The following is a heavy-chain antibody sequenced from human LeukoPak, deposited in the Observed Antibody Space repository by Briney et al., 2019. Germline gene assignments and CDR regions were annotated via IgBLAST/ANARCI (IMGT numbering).Heavy chain of an antibody. V-gene: IGHV1-2*02. CDR2: INPNSGGT. J-gene: IGHJ4*02. Sequence: VASVKVSCKASGYTFTGYYMHWVRQAPGQGLEWMGWINPNSGGTNYAQKFQGRVTMTRDTSISTAYMELSRLRSDDTAVYYCARASLLGYCSGGSCPYYFDYWGQGTLVTVSS. CDR1: GYTFTGYY. D-gene: IGHD2-15*01. CDR3: ARASLLGYCSGGSCPYYFDY.